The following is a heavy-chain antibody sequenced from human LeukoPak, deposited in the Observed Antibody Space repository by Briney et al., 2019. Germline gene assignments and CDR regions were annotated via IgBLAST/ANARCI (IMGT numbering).Heavy chain of an antibody. CDR2: ISGSGGST. Sequence: PGGSLRLSCAASGFTFSSYAMSWVRQAPGKGLEWVSAISGSGGSTYYADSVKGRFTISRDNSKNTLYLQMNSLRAEDTAVYYCAKDGSWDFWSGYYTYYYYYMDVWGKGTTVTVSS. CDR3: AKDGSWDFWSGYYTYYYYYMDV. J-gene: IGHJ6*03. CDR1: GFTFSSYA. D-gene: IGHD3-3*01. V-gene: IGHV3-23*01.